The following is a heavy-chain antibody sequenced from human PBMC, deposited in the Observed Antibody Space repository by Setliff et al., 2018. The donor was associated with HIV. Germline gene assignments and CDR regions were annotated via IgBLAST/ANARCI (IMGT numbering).Heavy chain of an antibody. CDR1: GGSISNFY. V-gene: IGHV4-4*07. CDR3: ARVRLTMIMMVDYFDQ. D-gene: IGHD3-22*01. J-gene: IGHJ4*02. Sequence: PSETLSLTCSVSGGSISNFYWSWIRQPPGKGLEWVGHIYSIGDTNYNPSLKSRVTLSADTSKNQLSLSLTSVTAADTAVYYCARVRLTMIMMVDYFDQWGQGTLVTVTS. CDR2: IYSIGDT.